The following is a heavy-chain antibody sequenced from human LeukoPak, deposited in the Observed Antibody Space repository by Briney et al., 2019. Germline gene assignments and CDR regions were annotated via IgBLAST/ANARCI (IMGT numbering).Heavy chain of an antibody. V-gene: IGHV3-30*02. D-gene: IGHD1-26*01. CDR1: GFTFSSFG. J-gene: IGHJ6*03. CDR2: IRYDGSNK. Sequence: SGGSLRLSCAASGFTFSSFGMHWVRQAPGKGLEWVAFIRYDGSNKYYADSVKGRFTISRDNSKNTLYLQMNSLRTEDTAVYYCAKDLTRYSGSQDYMDVWGKGTTVTVSS. CDR3: AKDLTRYSGSQDYMDV.